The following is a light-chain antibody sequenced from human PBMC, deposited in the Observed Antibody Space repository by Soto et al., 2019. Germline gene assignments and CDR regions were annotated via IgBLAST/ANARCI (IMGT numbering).Light chain of an antibody. CDR1: NSDIGDYNY. CDR3: SSYTSSSTLWV. J-gene: IGLJ3*02. V-gene: IGLV2-14*01. CDR2: EVS. Sequence: QYALTQPASVSGSPGQSITISCTGTNSDIGDYNYVSWYRQHPGKAPKLMIYEVSNRPSGVSNRFSGSKSGNTASLTISGLQAEDEADYYCSSYTSSSTLWVFGGGTKLTVL.